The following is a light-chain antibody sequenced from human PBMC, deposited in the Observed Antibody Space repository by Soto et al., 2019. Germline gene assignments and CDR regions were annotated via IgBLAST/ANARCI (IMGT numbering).Light chain of an antibody. CDR1: QGIYTY. CDR2: AAS. CDR3: QNLNSYPWT. V-gene: IGKV1-9*01. J-gene: IGKJ1*01. Sequence: DIQLTQSPSFLSASVGDRVTITCRASQGIYTYLAWYQQQPGKAPELLIYAASTLQSGVPSRFSGSGSGTEFTLTISSLQPEDFATYYCQNLNSYPWTFGQGTKVEIK.